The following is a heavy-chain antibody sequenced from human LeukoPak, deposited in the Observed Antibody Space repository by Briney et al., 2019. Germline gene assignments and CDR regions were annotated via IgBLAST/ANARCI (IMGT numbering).Heavy chain of an antibody. Sequence: SETLSFTCSVSGDSLCSGGYYWSWIRHHPGMGLEWIGSIYYSGSTYYTPSLRSRVNISVDTSKSQFALNLTSVTAADTAVYYCARVSSARNGFDYWGQGTLVTVSS. CDR3: ARVSSARNGFDY. CDR1: GDSLCSGGYY. V-gene: IGHV4-31*03. CDR2: IYYSGST. J-gene: IGHJ4*02. D-gene: IGHD1-14*01.